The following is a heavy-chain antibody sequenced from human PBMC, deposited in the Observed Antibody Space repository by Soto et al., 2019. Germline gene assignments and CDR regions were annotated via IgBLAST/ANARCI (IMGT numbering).Heavy chain of an antibody. D-gene: IGHD3-3*01. CDR1: GFSFGSYA. J-gene: IGHJ4*02. V-gene: IGHV3-23*01. Sequence: GGSLRLSCAASGFSFGSYALSWVRQAPGKGLEWVSTISGSDGKTFYADSVKGRFSISRDTSQSTLYLQMNSLRADGTAMYYCARWSYLDYWGQGTRVTVSS. CDR3: ARWSYLDY. CDR2: ISGSDGKT.